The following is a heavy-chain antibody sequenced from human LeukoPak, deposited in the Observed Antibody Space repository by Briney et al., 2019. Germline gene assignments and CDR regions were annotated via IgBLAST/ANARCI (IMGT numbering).Heavy chain of an antibody. D-gene: IGHD3-9*01. J-gene: IGHJ4*02. CDR3: ERGSRRRYFDYDNWYYFDY. V-gene: IGHV4-34*01. Sequence: PSETLSLTCAVSGGTFSGYYWSWIRQPPGKGLEWIWEINHSGSTNYNPSLKSRVTISVDTSKNQFSLKLSSVTAADTAVYYCERGSRRRYFDYDNWYYFDYWGQGTLVTVSS. CDR2: INHSGST. CDR1: GGTFSGYY.